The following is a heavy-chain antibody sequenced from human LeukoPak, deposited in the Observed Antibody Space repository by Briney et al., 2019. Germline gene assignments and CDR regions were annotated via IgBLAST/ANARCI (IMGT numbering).Heavy chain of an antibody. D-gene: IGHD1-26*01. CDR3: ARAGATIQGAFDI. CDR2: SIPIFGTA. J-gene: IGHJ3*02. Sequence: SVKVSCKASGGTFSSYAISWVRQAPGQGLEWMGGSIPIFGTANYAQKFQGRVTITADESASTAYMELSSLRSEDTAVYYCARAGATIQGAFDIWGQGTMVTVSS. V-gene: IGHV1-69*13. CDR1: GGTFSSYA.